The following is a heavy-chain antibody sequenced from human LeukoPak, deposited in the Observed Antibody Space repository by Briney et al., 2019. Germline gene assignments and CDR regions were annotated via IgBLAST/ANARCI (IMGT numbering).Heavy chain of an antibody. D-gene: IGHD6-13*01. V-gene: IGHV1-2*02. CDR1: GYTFPGYY. Sequence: ASVKVSCKASGYTFPGYYMHWVRQAPGQELEWMGWINPNSGGTNYAQKFQGRVTMTRDTSISTAYMELSRLRSDDTAVYYCAREQQLVRAGDYWGQGTLVTVSS. J-gene: IGHJ4*02. CDR2: INPNSGGT. CDR3: AREQQLVRAGDY.